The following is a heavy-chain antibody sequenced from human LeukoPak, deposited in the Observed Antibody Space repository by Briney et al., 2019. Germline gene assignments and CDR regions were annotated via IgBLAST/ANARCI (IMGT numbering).Heavy chain of an antibody. Sequence: PSETLSLTCTVSGGSISSSSYYWGWIRQPPGKGLEWIGSIYYSGSTYYNPSLKSRVTISVDTSKNQFSLKLSSVTAADTAVYYCARWKGYGGIQSFDYWGQGTLVTVSS. V-gene: IGHV4-39*01. CDR1: GGSISSSSYY. CDR2: IYYSGST. J-gene: IGHJ4*02. CDR3: ARWKGYGGIQSFDY. D-gene: IGHD4-23*01.